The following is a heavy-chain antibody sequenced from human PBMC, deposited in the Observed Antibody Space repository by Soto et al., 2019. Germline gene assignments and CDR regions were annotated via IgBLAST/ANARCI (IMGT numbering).Heavy chain of an antibody. Sequence: GGSLRLSCEASGFFFRNYAVTWVRQASGKGLEWVSSISSSSSYIYYADSVKGRFTISRDNAKNSLYLQMNSLRAEDTAVYYCARGVHCSGGSCYSFFDYWGQGTLVTVSS. CDR1: GFFFRNYA. J-gene: IGHJ4*02. CDR3: ARGVHCSGGSCYSFFDY. CDR2: ISSSSSYI. V-gene: IGHV3-21*01. D-gene: IGHD2-15*01.